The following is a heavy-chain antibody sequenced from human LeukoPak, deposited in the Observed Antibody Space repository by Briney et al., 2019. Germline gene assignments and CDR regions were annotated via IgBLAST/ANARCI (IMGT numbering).Heavy chain of an antibody. CDR2: IYPGDSDT. D-gene: IGHD2-2*01. CDR1: GYSFTSYW. V-gene: IGHV5-51*01. CDR3: ARPVVPAATGGWLDP. J-gene: IGHJ5*02. Sequence: GESLKISCKGSGYSFTSYWIGWVRQMPGKGLEWMGIIYPGDSDTRYSPYFQGQVTISADKSISTAYLQWSSLKASDTAMYYCARPVVPAATGGWLDPWGQGTLVTVSS.